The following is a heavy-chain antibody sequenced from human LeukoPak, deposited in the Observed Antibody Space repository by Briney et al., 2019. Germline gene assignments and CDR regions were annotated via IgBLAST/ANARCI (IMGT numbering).Heavy chain of an antibody. Sequence: PSETLSLTCAVYGGSFSAYYWSWIRRPPGKRLEWIGEINHSGSTNYNPPLKSRVTISVDTSKNQFSLKLSSVTAADTAVYYCARGPELLRAFDYWGQGTLVTVSS. D-gene: IGHD1-26*01. V-gene: IGHV4-34*01. CDR2: INHSGST. J-gene: IGHJ4*02. CDR3: ARGPELLRAFDY. CDR1: GGSFSAYY.